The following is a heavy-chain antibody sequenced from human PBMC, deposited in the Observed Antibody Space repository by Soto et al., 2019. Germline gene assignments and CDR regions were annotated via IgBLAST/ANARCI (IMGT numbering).Heavy chain of an antibody. J-gene: IGHJ5*02. CDR2: ISHDGINK. CDR3: ARDMYSSDYFVKWFEP. CDR1: GFSFSSYA. D-gene: IGHD6-19*01. V-gene: IGHV3-30-3*01. Sequence: QVRLVESGGGVVRPGRSLRLSCTASGFSFSSYAMYWFRQPPGKGLAWVAVISHDGINKHYADSVEGRVTVSRDNSNHSLDLQLNSLRGEDTAMYYCARDMYSSDYFVKWFEPWGQGTLVTVSS.